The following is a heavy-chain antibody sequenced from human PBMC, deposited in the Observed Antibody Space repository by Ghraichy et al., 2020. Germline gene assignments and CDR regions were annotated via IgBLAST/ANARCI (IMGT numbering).Heavy chain of an antibody. CDR1: GYSFTSYW. D-gene: IGHD2-2*01. CDR3: ARQVPAAMGGNGGMDV. CDR2: IYPGDSDT. V-gene: IGHV5-51*01. J-gene: IGHJ6*02. Sequence: GESLNISCKGSGYSFTSYWIGWVRQMPGKGLEWMGIIYPGDSDTRYSPSFQGQVTISADKSISTAYLQWSSLKASDTAMYYCARQVPAAMGGNGGMDVWGQGTTVTVSS.